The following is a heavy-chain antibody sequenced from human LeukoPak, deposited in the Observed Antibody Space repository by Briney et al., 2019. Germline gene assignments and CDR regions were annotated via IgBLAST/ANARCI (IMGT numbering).Heavy chain of an antibody. CDR3: ARDAHCSSTSCPDYYYYYYMDV. V-gene: IGHV1-2*02. D-gene: IGHD2-2*01. CDR1: GYTFTGYY. J-gene: IGHJ6*03. CDR2: IKPNSGGT. Sequence: ASVKVSCKASGYTFTGYYMHWVRQAPGQGGERMGWIKPNSGGTNYAQKFQGRVTMTRDTSISTAYMELSRLRSDDTAVYYCARDAHCSSTSCPDYYYYYYMDVWGKGTTVTVSS.